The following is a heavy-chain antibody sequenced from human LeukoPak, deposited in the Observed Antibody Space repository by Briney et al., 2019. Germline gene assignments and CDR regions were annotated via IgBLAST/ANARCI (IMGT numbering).Heavy chain of an antibody. Sequence: GGSLRLSCAASGCTFSSYAMSWVGQAPGKGLEWVSAIRGSGDSTYYAASVKGRFTISRDNAKNSLYLQMNSLRAEDTAVYYCARDDPGGRGESDTFDIWGQGTMVTVSP. CDR2: IRGSGDST. J-gene: IGHJ3*02. CDR3: ARDDPGGRGESDTFDI. V-gene: IGHV3-23*01. CDR1: GCTFSSYA. D-gene: IGHD3-10*01.